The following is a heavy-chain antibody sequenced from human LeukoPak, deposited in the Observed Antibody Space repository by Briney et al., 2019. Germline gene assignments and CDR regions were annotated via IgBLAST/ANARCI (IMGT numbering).Heavy chain of an antibody. CDR1: GGSISSGDYY. D-gene: IGHD2-2*02. V-gene: IGHV4-30-4*08. CDR2: IYYSGST. CDR3: ARGTLGYCSSTSCYTLDY. Sequence: PSETLSLTCTVSGGSISSGDYYWSWIRQPPGKGLEWIGYIYYSGSTYYNPSLKSRVTISVDTSKNQFSLKLSSVTAADTAVYYCARGTLGYCSSTSCYTLDYWGQGTLVTVSS. J-gene: IGHJ4*02.